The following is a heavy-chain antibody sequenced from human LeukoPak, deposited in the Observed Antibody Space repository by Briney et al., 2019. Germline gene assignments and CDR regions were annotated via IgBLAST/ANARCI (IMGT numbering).Heavy chain of an antibody. CDR2: ISTSSSNI. V-gene: IGHV3-21*01. CDR1: GFSFINYS. D-gene: IGHD1-26*01. Sequence: GGSLRLSCAASGFSFINYSMNWVRQAPGKGLEWVSSISTSSSNIYYGDSVKGRFTISRDDAKNSLYLQMNSLRAEDTAVYYCAALYSGSYYGDHWGQGTLVTVSS. J-gene: IGHJ4*02. CDR3: AALYSGSYYGDH.